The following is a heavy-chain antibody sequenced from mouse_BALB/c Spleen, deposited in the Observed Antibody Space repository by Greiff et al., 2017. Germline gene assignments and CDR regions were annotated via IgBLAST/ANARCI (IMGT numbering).Heavy chain of an antibody. Sequence: VQLQQSGAELVKPGASVKLSCTASGFNIKDTYMHWVQQRPEQGLEWIGRIDPANGNTKYDPKFQGKATITADTSSNTAYLQLSSLTSEDTAVYYCARAKARAAYAMDYWGQGTSVTVSS. D-gene: IGHD3-1*01. CDR3: ARAKARAAYAMDY. V-gene: IGHV14-3*02. J-gene: IGHJ4*01. CDR1: GFNIKDTY. CDR2: IDPANGNT.